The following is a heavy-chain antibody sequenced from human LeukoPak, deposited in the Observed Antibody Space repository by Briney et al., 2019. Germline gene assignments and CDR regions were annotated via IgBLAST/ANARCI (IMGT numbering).Heavy chain of an antibody. D-gene: IGHD6-19*01. CDR2: IYSGGRT. CDR3: AGRIAMAGTISFDY. Sequence: GGSLRLSSAASAFTVNNKYMSWVRHPPGNGLEWDSVIYSGGRTYYADSVGGRYTISRDNSKNTLYLQMNSLRAEDTAVYYCAGRIAMAGTISFDYWGQGALVTVSS. J-gene: IGHJ4*02. V-gene: IGHV3-66*01. CDR1: AFTVNNKY.